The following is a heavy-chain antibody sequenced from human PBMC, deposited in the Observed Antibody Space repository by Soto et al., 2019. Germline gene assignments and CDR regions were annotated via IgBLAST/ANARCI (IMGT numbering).Heavy chain of an antibody. CDR3: ARTTRDGSTDS. CDR2: IYYRGST. J-gene: IGHJ4*02. CDR1: GDSIGGYH. Sequence: SETLSLTCAVSGDSIGGYHWSWIRQSPGKGLEWIGYIYYRGSTIYNPSLKSRLVISVDTSRNQFSLKMSSVTAADTAVYYCARTTRDGSTDSWGQGTLVTVSS. V-gene: IGHV4-59*08. D-gene: IGHD1-1*01.